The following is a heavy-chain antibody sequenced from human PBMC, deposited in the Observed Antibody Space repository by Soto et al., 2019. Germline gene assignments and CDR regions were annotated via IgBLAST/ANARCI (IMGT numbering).Heavy chain of an antibody. CDR2: ISAYNGNT. D-gene: IGHD2-2*01. CDR3: ARALRMGIVLVPAAPGGY. J-gene: IGHJ4*02. V-gene: IGHV1-18*01. Sequence: QVQLVQSGAEVKKPGASVKVSCKASGYTFTSYGISWVRQAPGQGLEWMGWISAYNGNTNYAQKLQGRVTMTTDTATSTAYKELRSLRSDDTAVYYCARALRMGIVLVPAAPGGYWGQGTLVTVSS. CDR1: GYTFTSYG.